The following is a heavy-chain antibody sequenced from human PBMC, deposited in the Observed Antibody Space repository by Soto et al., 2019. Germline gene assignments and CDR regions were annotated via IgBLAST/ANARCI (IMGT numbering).Heavy chain of an antibody. CDR2: IYSGGNT. V-gene: IGHV3-53*02. J-gene: IGHJ4*02. D-gene: IGHD3-9*01. CDR1: GFSVSGDT. CDR3: ARHAWLEN. Sequence: EVQLVETGGGLIYPGGSLRLSCAASGFSVSGDTMNWVRQAPGKGLVWISAIYSGGNTNDAGSVKGRFTISRDTSKNTLYLQMNSLRVEDTAVYYCARHAWLENWGQGTLVTVSS.